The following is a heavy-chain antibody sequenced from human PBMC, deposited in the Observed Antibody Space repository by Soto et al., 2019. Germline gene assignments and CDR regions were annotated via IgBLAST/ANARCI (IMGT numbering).Heavy chain of an antibody. CDR2: IIPIFGTA. CDR1: GGTFSSYA. D-gene: IGHD4-17*01. CDR3: ATNPGFVTTGAHPGYYGMDV. J-gene: IGHJ6*02. V-gene: IGHV1-69*01. Sequence: QVQLVQSGAEVKKPGSSVKVSCKASGGTFSSYAISWVRQAPGQGLEWMGGIIPIFGTANYAQKFQGRVTITADESTSTAYMELSSLRSEDTAVYYCATNPGFVTTGAHPGYYGMDVWGQGTTVTVSS.